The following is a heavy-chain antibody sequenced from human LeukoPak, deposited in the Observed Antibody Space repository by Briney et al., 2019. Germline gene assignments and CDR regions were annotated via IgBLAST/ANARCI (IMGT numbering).Heavy chain of an antibody. D-gene: IGHD2-8*01. CDR2: IFYSGTT. Sequence: PSETLSLTCTVSDASIRSHYWSWIRQPPGKGLEWIGYIFYSGTTYYNPSLKSRVTISADTSKNQISLRLSAVTAADTAMYYRARDLMDGGFDYWGQGTLVTVSS. CDR3: ARDLMDGGFDY. J-gene: IGHJ4*02. V-gene: IGHV4-59*11. CDR1: DASIRSHY.